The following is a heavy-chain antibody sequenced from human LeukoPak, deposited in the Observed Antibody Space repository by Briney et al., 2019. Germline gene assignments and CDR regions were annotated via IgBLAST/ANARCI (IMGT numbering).Heavy chain of an antibody. J-gene: IGHJ4*02. CDR3: ARDLGRWLQLRVGY. CDR1: GYSITGYY. V-gene: IGHV1-2*02. CDR2: INPDSGDT. D-gene: IGHD5-24*01. Sequence: GASVKVSCKASGYSITGYYMHWVRQAPGQGLEWMGWINPDSGDTNYAQKFQGRVTMTRDTSISTAYMELSRLRSDDTAVYYCARDLGRWLQLRVGYWGQGTLVTVSS.